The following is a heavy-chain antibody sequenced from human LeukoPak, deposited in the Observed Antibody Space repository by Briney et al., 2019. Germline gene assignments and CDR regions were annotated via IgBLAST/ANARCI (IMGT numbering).Heavy chain of an antibody. CDR2: SSAYNGNT. V-gene: IGHV1-18*01. D-gene: IGHD3-9*01. CDR3: ARSYYDILTGSIPYYYYYGMDV. CDR1: GYTFTSYG. J-gene: IGHJ6*02. Sequence: EASVKVSCKASGYTFTSYGISWVRQAPGQRLEWMGWSSAYNGNTNYAQKLQGRVTMTTDTSTSTAYMELRSLRSDDTAVYYCARSYYDILTGSIPYYYYYGMDVWGQGTTVTVSS.